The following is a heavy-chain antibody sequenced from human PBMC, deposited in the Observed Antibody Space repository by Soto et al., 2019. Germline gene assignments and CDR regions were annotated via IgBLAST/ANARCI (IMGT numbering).Heavy chain of an antibody. V-gene: IGHV1-3*04. CDR2: INTGKGNT. J-gene: IGHJ4*02. CDR3: ARAGDDCSAANCYVIDY. Sequence: ASVKVSCKASGYTFTNYAMHWVRQAPGQRLEWMGWINTGKGNTKYSQKFQGRVTITRDTSASTAYMELSSLRSEDTAMYYCARAGDDCSAANCYVIDYWGQGTLVTVSS. CDR1: GYTFTNYA. D-gene: IGHD2-2*01.